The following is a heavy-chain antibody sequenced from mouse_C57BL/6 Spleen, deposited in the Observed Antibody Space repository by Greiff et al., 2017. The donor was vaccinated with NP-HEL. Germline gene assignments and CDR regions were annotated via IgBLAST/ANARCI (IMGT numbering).Heavy chain of an antibody. J-gene: IGHJ1*03. V-gene: IGHV5-4*01. Sequence: EVMLVESGGGLVKPGGSLKLSCAASGFTFSSYAMSWVRQTPEKRLEWVATISDGGSYTYYPDNVKGRFTISRDNAKNNLYLQMSHLKSEDTAMYYCARDNSNYAFDVWGTGTTVTVSS. CDR2: ISDGGSYT. CDR3: ARDNSNYAFDV. D-gene: IGHD2-5*01. CDR1: GFTFSSYA.